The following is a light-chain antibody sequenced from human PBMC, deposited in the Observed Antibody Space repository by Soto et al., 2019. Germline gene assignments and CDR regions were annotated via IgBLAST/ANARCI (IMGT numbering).Light chain of an antibody. CDR1: NRDVGGYNY. CDR2: DVS. J-gene: IGLJ2*01. CDR3: CSYAGSYTFVV. Sequence: LTQPRSVSGAPGQSVTISRPGTNRDVGGYNYVSWYQQHPGKAPKLMIYDVSKRPSGVPDRFSGSKSGNTASLTISGLQAEDEADYYCCSYAGSYTFVVFGGGTKVTVL. V-gene: IGLV2-11*01.